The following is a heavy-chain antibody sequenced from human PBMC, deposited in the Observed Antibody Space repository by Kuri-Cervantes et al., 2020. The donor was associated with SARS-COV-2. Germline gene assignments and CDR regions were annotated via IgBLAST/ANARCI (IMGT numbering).Heavy chain of an antibody. J-gene: IGHJ4*02. CDR3: VGETDTAMAFFDY. CDR1: GFTFSSYW. Sequence: GESLKISCAASGFTFSSYWMHWVRQAPGKGLVWVSRINSDGSSTSYADSVKGRFTISRDNAKNTLYLQMNSLRAEDTAVYYCVGETDTAMAFFDYWGQGTLVTVSS. D-gene: IGHD5-18*01. CDR2: INSDGSST. V-gene: IGHV3-74*01.